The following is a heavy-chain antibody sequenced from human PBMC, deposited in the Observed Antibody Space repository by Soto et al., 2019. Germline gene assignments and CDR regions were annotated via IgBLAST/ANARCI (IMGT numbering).Heavy chain of an antibody. CDR3: ARDLRTSIAVAQRYFDY. CDR1: GFTFTSSA. J-gene: IGHJ4*02. CDR2: ISAYNGNT. Sequence: GASVKVSCKASGFTFTSSAVQWVRQAPGQGLEWMGWISAYNGNTNYAQKLQGRVTMTTDTSTSTAYMELRSLRSDDTAVYYCARDLRTSIAVAQRYFDYWGQGTLVTVSS. D-gene: IGHD6-19*01. V-gene: IGHV1-18*01.